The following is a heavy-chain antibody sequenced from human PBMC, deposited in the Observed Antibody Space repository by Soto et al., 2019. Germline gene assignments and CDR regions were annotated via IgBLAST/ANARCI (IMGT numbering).Heavy chain of an antibody. CDR1: GGTFSSYT. D-gene: IGHD1-1*01. CDR3: ASLGGLERVG. V-gene: IGHV1-69*02. CDR2: IIPILGIA. J-gene: IGHJ4*02. Sequence: QVQLVQSGAEVKKPGSSVKVSCKASGGTFSSYTISWVRQAPGQGLQWMGRIIPILGIANYAQKFQGRVTITVDNCASTADMELSSLRSEDEDVYYCASLGGLERVGWGEGTLVTVFS.